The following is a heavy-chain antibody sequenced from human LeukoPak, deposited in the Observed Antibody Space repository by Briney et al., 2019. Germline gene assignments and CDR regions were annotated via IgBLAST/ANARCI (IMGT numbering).Heavy chain of an antibody. CDR2: ISAYNGNT. V-gene: IGHV1-18*01. D-gene: IGHD2-2*01. CDR1: GYTFTSYG. CDR3: ARDNGDIGVVPAAGNWFDP. Sequence: ASVKVSCKASGYTFTSYGISWVRQAPGQGLEGMGWISAYNGNTNYAQKLQGRVTMTTDTSTSTAYMELRSLRSDDTAVYYCARDNGDIGVVPAAGNWFDPWGQGTLVTVSS. J-gene: IGHJ5*02.